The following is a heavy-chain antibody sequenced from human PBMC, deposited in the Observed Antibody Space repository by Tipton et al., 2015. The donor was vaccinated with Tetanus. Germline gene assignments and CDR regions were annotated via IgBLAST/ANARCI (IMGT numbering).Heavy chain of an antibody. Sequence: LRLSCAVYGGSFSGYYWSWVRQSPGKGLEWIGEINQSGSTNYNPSLKSRVTISVDTSKNQFSLKLSSVTAADTAVCYCARYHCTGTTCQHLDHWGQGTLVTVSS. CDR1: GGSFSGYY. CDR2: INQSGST. V-gene: IGHV4-34*01. D-gene: IGHD2-8*02. J-gene: IGHJ4*01. CDR3: ARYHCTGTTCQHLDH.